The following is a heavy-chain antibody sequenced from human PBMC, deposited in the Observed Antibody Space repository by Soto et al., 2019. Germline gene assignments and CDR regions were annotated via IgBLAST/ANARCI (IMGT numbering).Heavy chain of an antibody. CDR1: GGSFSGYY. J-gene: IGHJ3*02. V-gene: IGHV4-34*01. Sequence: SETLSLTCAVYGGSFSGYYWSWIRQPPGKGLEWIGEINHSGSTNYNPSLKSRVTISVDTSKNQFSLKLSSVTAADTAVYYCARWGVVPAAMVAFDIWGQGTMVTVSS. D-gene: IGHD2-2*01. CDR2: INHSGST. CDR3: ARWGVVPAAMVAFDI.